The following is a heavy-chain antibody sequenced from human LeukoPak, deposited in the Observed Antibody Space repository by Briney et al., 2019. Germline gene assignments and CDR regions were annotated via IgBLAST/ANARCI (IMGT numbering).Heavy chain of an antibody. J-gene: IGHJ6*04. CDR2: IYSGGST. D-gene: IGHD3-10*01. V-gene: IGHV3-53*01. CDR3: ARGGSGSFDYYYYGMDV. Sequence: GGSLRLSCAASGFTVSSNYMSWVRQAPGKGLEWVSVIYSGGSTYYADSVKGRFTISRDNSKNTLYLQMNSLRAEDTAVYYCARGGSGSFDYYYYGMDVWGKGTTVTVSS. CDR1: GFTVSSNY.